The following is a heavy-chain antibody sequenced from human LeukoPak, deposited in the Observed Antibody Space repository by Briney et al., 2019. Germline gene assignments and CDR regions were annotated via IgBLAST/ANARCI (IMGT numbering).Heavy chain of an antibody. CDR3: AKDQQLEPFDY. D-gene: IGHD1-1*01. CDR1: GFTFSNYG. CDR2: MQYDGSDK. Sequence: GGSLRLSCAASGFTFSNYGMHWVRQAPGKGLEWVAFMQYDGSDKFFADSVKGRFTISRDNSKNTLYLQMNSLRAEDTAVYYCAKDQQLEPFDYWGQGALVTVSS. J-gene: IGHJ4*02. V-gene: IGHV3-30*02.